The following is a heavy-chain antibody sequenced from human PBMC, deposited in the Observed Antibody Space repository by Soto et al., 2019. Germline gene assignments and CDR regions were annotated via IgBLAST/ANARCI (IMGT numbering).Heavy chain of an antibody. Sequence: GGSLRLSCAASGFTFSDHYMDWVRQAPGKGLEWVGRTRNKANSYTTEYAASVKGRFTISRDDSKNSLYLQMNSLKTEDTAVYYCARGGLRTRPLNERTLDIDYWGQGTLVTVSS. V-gene: IGHV3-72*01. CDR2: TRNKANSYTT. CDR1: GFTFSDHY. J-gene: IGHJ4*02. D-gene: IGHD4-17*01. CDR3: ARGGLRTRPLNERTLDIDY.